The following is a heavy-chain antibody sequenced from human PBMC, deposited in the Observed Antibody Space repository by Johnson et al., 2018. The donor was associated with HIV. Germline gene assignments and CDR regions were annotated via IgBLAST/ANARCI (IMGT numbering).Heavy chain of an antibody. D-gene: IGHD5-12*01. J-gene: IGHJ3*02. CDR2: IYSGGNT. V-gene: IGHV3-NL1*01. CDR3: ARERPGSGYDGGDAFDI. CDR1: GFTFDNYG. Sequence: QVQLVESGGTVVRPGGSLRLSCAASGFTFDNYGMSWVRQAPGKGLEWVSVIYSGGNTYYADSVKGRFTISRDNSKNTLYLQMNSLRAEDTAVYYCARERPGSGYDGGDAFDIWGQGTIVTVSS.